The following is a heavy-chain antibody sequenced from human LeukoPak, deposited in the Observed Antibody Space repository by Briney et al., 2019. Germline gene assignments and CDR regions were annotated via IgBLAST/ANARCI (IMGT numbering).Heavy chain of an antibody. J-gene: IGHJ5*02. CDR3: ARLSGYCSGGSCYSNNWFDP. CDR1: GYSFTSYW. Sequence: GESLNISCKGSGYSFTSYWIGWVRQMPGKGLEWMGIIYPGDSDTRYSPSFQGQVTISADKSISTAYLQWSSLKASDTAMYYCARLSGYCSGGSCYSNNWFDPWGQGTLVTVSS. CDR2: IYPGDSDT. D-gene: IGHD2-15*01. V-gene: IGHV5-51*01.